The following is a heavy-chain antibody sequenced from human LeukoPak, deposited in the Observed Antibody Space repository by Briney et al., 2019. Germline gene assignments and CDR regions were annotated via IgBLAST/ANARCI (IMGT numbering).Heavy chain of an antibody. CDR2: IIPIFGTA. V-gene: IGHV1-69*06. CDR3: ARGLGPTVYYYYYMDV. D-gene: IGHD4-17*01. Sequence: SVTVSCKASGGTFSSYAISWVRQAPGQGLEWMGGIIPIFGTANYAQKFQGRVTITADKSTSTAYMELSSLRSEDTAVYYCARGLGPTVYYYYYMDVWGKGTTVTVSS. J-gene: IGHJ6*03. CDR1: GGTFSSYA.